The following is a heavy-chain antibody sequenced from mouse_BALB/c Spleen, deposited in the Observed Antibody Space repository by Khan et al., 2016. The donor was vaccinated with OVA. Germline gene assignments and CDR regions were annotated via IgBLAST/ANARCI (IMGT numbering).Heavy chain of an antibody. J-gene: IGHJ4*01. CDR2: INTYTGEP. Sequence: QIQLVQSGPELKKPGETVQISCKASGFTFTNYGMNWVKQAPGKGFKWMGWINTYTGEPTFPDDFKGRFAFSLETSASTAFLQINSLKNEDTATYFCERVGYNGTMDCWGQGTSVTVSS. D-gene: IGHD2-14*01. CDR1: GFTFTNYG. V-gene: IGHV9-3-1*01. CDR3: ERVGYNGTMDC.